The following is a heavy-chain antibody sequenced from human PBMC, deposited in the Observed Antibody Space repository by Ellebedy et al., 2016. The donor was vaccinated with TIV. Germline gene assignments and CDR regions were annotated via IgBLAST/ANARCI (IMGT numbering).Heavy chain of an antibody. CDR2: IYSGGTT. CDR1: GFTVSPNY. V-gene: IGHV3-53*01. D-gene: IGHD2-2*02. Sequence: GGSLRLSCAASGFTVSPNYMSWVRQAPGKGLEWVSVIYSGGTTYYADSVKGRFTISRDDSKNTLYLKMNSLRAEDTAVYYCARGRGYTHQGLNFDSWGQGTLVTVSS. J-gene: IGHJ4*02. CDR3: ARGRGYTHQGLNFDS.